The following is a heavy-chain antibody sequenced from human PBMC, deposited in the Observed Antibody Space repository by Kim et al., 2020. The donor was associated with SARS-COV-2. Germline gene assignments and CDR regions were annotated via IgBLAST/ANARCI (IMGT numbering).Heavy chain of an antibody. V-gene: IGHV4-34*01. Sequence: SETLSLTCAVYGGSFSGYYWSWVRQPPGKGLEWIGEINHSGSTNYNPYLKSRVTISVDTSTNQFSLKLSSVTAADTAVYYCARGTRQWLVRGPYYYYMDVWGKGTTVTVSS. CDR2: INHSGST. D-gene: IGHD6-19*01. J-gene: IGHJ6*03. CDR3: ARGTRQWLVRGPYYYYMDV. CDR1: GGSFSGYY.